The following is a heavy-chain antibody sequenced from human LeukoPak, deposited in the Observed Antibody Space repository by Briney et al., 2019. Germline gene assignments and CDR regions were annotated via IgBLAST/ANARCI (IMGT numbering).Heavy chain of an antibody. CDR3: ARGLITIAGGANWFDP. V-gene: IGHV4-59*01. CDR2: IYYTGST. Sequence: PSETLSLTCTVSGGSISSYYWSWIRQPPGKGLEWIGYIYYTGSTNYNPSLKSRVTISVDTPKNQFSLKLNSVTAADTAVYYCARGLITIAGGANWFDPWGQGTLVTVSS. CDR1: GGSISSYY. D-gene: IGHD3-10*01. J-gene: IGHJ5*02.